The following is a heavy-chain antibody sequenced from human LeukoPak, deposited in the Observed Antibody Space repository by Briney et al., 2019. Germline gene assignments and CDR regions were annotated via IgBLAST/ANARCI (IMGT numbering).Heavy chain of an antibody. J-gene: IGHJ4*02. CDR3: ARAPYDSSGPFDY. CDR2: IYYSGST. Sequence: PSETLSLTCTVSGGSISSGGYFWSWIRQHPGKGLEWIGFIYYSGSTYYNPSFKSRVTISVETSKNQFSLRLSSVTAADTAVHYCARAPYDSSGPFDYWGQGTLVTVSS. CDR1: GGSISSGGYF. V-gene: IGHV4-31*03. D-gene: IGHD3-22*01.